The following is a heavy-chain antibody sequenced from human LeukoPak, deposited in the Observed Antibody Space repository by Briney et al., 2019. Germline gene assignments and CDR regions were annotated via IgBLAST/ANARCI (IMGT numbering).Heavy chain of an antibody. CDR3: ARDSRHITLIRGIIIGGFDY. V-gene: IGHV1-2*02. J-gene: IGHJ4*02. D-gene: IGHD3-10*01. CDR1: GYTFTGYY. CDR2: INPNSGGT. Sequence: ASVKVSCKASGYTFTGYYMHWVRQAPGQGLEWMGWINPNSGGTNYAQKFQGRVTMTRDTSISTAYMELSRLRSDDTAVYYCARDSRHITLIRGIIIGGFDYWGQGTLVTASS.